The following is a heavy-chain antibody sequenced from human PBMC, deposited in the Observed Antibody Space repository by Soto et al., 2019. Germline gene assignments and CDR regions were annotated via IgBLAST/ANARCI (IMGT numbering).Heavy chain of an antibody. V-gene: IGHV3-23*01. CDR1: GFSFISYA. D-gene: IGHD2-15*01. CDR2: ISGSGGST. J-gene: IGHJ5*02. CDR3: AQEWSEFVPTNWFDP. Sequence: PWWSLGVLCAASGFSFISYAMSWVLQSPGKGLEWVSAISGSGGSTYYADSVKGRFTISRDNSKNTLYLQMNSLRAEDTGVYYCAQEWSEFVPTNWFDPWGQGTLVTLSS.